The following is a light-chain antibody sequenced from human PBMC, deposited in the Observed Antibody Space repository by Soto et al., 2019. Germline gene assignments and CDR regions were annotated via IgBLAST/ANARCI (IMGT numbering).Light chain of an antibody. V-gene: IGKV3-15*01. J-gene: IGKJ1*01. CDR3: QQYNNWPPWT. CDR1: QSVSSN. Sequence: EIVMTQSPATLSVSPVERATLSCRASQSVSSNLAWYQQKPGQAPRLLIYGASTGATGIPARFSGSGSGTEFTLTISSLQSEDFAVYYCQQYNNWPPWTFGQGTKVDI. CDR2: GAS.